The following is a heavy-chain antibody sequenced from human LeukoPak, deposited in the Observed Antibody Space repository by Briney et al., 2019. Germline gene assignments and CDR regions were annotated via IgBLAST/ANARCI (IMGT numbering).Heavy chain of an antibody. CDR3: ATAILRRCSSTSCYKRDDAFDI. V-gene: IGHV5-51*01. Sequence: GESLKISCKGSGYSFTSYWIGWVRQMPGKGLEWMGIIYPGDSDTRYSPSFQGQVNISADKSSSTAYLQWSSLKASDTAMYYCATAILRRCSSTSCYKRDDAFDIWGQGTMVTVSS. J-gene: IGHJ3*02. D-gene: IGHD2-2*02. CDR1: GYSFTSYW. CDR2: IYPGDSDT.